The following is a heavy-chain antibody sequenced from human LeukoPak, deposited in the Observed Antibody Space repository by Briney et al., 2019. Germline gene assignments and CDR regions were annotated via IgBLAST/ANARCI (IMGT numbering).Heavy chain of an antibody. CDR1: GFTFSNYE. V-gene: IGHV3-21*01. J-gene: IGHJ4*02. CDR2: ISSSSSYI. Sequence: GGSLRLSCEVSGFTFSNYEMNWVRQAPGKGLEWVSFISSSSSYIYYADSVKGRFTISRDNAKNSLYLQMNSLRAEDTAVYYCARVFYYGSGIDYWGQGTLVTVSS. D-gene: IGHD3-10*01. CDR3: ARVFYYGSGIDY.